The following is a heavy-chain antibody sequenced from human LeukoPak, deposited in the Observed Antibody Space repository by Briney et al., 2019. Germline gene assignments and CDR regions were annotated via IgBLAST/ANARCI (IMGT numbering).Heavy chain of an antibody. CDR1: GGSISSSSYY. V-gene: IGHV4-39*01. D-gene: IGHD6-19*01. Sequence: SETLSLTCTVSGGSISSSSYYWGWIRQPPGTGLEWIGSIYYSGSTYYNPSLKSRVTISVDTSKNQFSLKLSSVTAADTAVYYCARSSGWLYYYYYMDVWGKGTTVTISS. J-gene: IGHJ6*03. CDR2: IYYSGST. CDR3: ARSSGWLYYYYYMDV.